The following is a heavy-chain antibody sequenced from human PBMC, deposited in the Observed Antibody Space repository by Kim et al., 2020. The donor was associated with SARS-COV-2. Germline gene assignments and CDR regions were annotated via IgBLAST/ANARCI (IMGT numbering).Heavy chain of an antibody. CDR3: AKDPSRGSSSWYSPGY. Sequence: GGSLRLSCAASGFTFSSYGMHWVRQAPGKGLEWVAVISYDGSNKYYADSVKGRFTISRDNSKNTLYLQMNSLRAEDTAVYYCAKDPSRGSSSWYSPGYWGQGTLVTVSS. CDR1: GFTFSSYG. V-gene: IGHV3-30*18. D-gene: IGHD6-13*01. J-gene: IGHJ4*02. CDR2: ISYDGSNK.